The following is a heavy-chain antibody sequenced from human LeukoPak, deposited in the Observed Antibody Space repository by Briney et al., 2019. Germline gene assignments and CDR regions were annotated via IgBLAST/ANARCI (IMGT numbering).Heavy chain of an antibody. CDR1: GGSISSSSYY. Sequence: PSETLSLTCTVYGGSISSSSYYWGWIRQPPGKGLEWIGSIYYSGSTYYNPSLKSRVTISVDTSKNQFSLKLSSVTAADTAVYYCARHRNEYDYGDYQVIDYWGQGTLVTVSS. J-gene: IGHJ4*02. D-gene: IGHD4-17*01. CDR2: IYYSGST. V-gene: IGHV4-39*01. CDR3: ARHRNEYDYGDYQVIDY.